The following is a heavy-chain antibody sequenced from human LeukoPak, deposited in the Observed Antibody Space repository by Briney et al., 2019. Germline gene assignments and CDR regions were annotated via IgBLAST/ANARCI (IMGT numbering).Heavy chain of an antibody. V-gene: IGHV4-4*07. CDR2: IYTSGST. D-gene: IGHD2-2*01. CDR1: SGSISSYY. J-gene: IGHJ5*02. Sequence: SETLSLTCTVSSGSISSYYWSWIRQPAGKGLEWIGRIYTSGSTNYNPSLKSRVTMSVDTSKNQFSLKLSSVTAADTAVYYCARDSPPQYEVGNWFDPWGQGTLVTVSS. CDR3: ARDSPPQYEVGNWFDP.